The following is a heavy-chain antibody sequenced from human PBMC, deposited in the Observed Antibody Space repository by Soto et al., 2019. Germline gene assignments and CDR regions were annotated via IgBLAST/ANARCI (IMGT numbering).Heavy chain of an antibody. J-gene: IGHJ6*02. CDR3: ARHTYCSGGSCYSPPDV. D-gene: IGHD2-15*01. V-gene: IGHV1-69*13. CDR2: IIPIFGTA. Sequence: SGKVSCKASGGTFSSYAISRVRQAPGQGLEWMGGIIPIFGTANYAQKFQGRVTITADESTSTAYMELSSLRSEDTAVYYCARHTYCSGGSCYSPPDVWGQGTTVTVSS. CDR1: GGTFSSYA.